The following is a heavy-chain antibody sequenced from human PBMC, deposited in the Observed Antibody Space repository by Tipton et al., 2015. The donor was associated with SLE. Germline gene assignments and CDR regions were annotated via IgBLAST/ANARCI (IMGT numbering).Heavy chain of an antibody. J-gene: IGHJ3*02. Sequence: LRLSCAASAFSVSAYHMTWVRQAPGKGLEWIGEINHSGSTNYNPSLKSRVTISVDTSKNQFSLKLSSVTAADTAVYYCARDPRGGDAFDIWGQGTMVTVSS. D-gene: IGHD3-10*01. V-gene: IGHV4-34*01. CDR1: AFSVSAYH. CDR3: ARDPRGGDAFDI. CDR2: INHSGST.